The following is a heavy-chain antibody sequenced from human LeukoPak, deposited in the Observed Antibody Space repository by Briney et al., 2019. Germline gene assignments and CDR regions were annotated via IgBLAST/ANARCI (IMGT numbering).Heavy chain of an antibody. Sequence: GGSLRLSCAASGFTFSNYAMHWVRQAPGKGLEWVSGISWNSGSIVYADSVKGRFTISRDNAENSLFLQMDSLRPEDTALYYCAKARNTGWFSPDFDYWGQGTLVTVSP. CDR3: AKARNTGWFSPDFDY. V-gene: IGHV3-9*01. CDR2: ISWNSGSI. CDR1: GFTFSNYA. D-gene: IGHD6-19*01. J-gene: IGHJ4*02.